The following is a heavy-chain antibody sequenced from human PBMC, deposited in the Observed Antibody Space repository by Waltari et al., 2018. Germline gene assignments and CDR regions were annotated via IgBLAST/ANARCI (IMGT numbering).Heavy chain of an antibody. CDR2: ISYDESNK. D-gene: IGHD6-19*01. CDR3: ARDHYGWSRDY. V-gene: IGHV3-30*03. Sequence: QVQLVESGGGGVQPGRSLRLACAASGFPFRSYGMPWVRQAPGKGLEWVAVISYDESNKTYADPVKGRFPVSRDNAESSLFLQLNSLRVEDTAVYYCARDHYGWSRDYWGQGTLVTVSS. J-gene: IGHJ4*02. CDR1: GFPFRSYG.